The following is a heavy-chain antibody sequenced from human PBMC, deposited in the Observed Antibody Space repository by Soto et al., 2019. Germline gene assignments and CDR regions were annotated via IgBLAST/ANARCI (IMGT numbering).Heavy chain of an antibody. CDR3: TTEYYYDSSGYYY. CDR2: IKSKTDGGTT. Sequence: GGSLRLSCAASGFTFSNAWMSWVRQAPGKGLEWVGRIKSKTDGGTTDYAAPVKGRFTISRDDSKNTLYLQMNSLKTEDTAVYYCTTEYYYDSSGYYYWGQGTLVTVSS. D-gene: IGHD3-22*01. CDR1: GFTFSNAW. V-gene: IGHV3-15*01. J-gene: IGHJ4*02.